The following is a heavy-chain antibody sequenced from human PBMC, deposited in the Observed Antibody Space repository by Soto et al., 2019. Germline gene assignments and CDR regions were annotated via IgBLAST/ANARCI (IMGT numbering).Heavy chain of an antibody. CDR2: INPNSGGT. CDR1: GYTFTGYY. Sequence: ASVKVSFKASGYTFTGYYMHWVRQAPGQGLEWMGWINPNSGGTNYAQKFQGWVTMTRDTSISTAYMELSRLRSDDTAVYYCARAAGYCSGGSCHDYYYYYGMDVWGQGTTVTVSS. D-gene: IGHD2-15*01. V-gene: IGHV1-2*04. J-gene: IGHJ6*02. CDR3: ARAAGYCSGGSCHDYYYYYGMDV.